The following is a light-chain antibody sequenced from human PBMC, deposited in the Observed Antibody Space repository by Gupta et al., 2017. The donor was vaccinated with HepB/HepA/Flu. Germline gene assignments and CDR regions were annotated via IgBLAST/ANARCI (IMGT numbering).Light chain of an antibody. CDR2: DVH. Sequence: QSALTQPRSVSGSPGQSVTISCTGASSDFGAYEYVSWYQHHPGKAPNLIIYDVHKRPSGVPDRFSGSKSGDTASLIISGLQAEDEADYYCCSYAARPTYDYVFGTGTRVTVL. CDR1: SSDFGAYEY. CDR3: CSYAARPTYDYV. J-gene: IGLJ1*01. V-gene: IGLV2-11*01.